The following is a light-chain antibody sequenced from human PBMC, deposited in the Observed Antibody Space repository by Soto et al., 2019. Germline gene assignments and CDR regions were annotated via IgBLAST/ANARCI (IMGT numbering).Light chain of an antibody. V-gene: IGLV1-40*01. J-gene: IGLJ3*02. Sequence: QLVLTQPPSVSGAPGQRVTISCTGSSSNIGAGYDVHWYQQLPGTAPKLLIYGNYNRPSGVPDRFSGSKSGTSASLAITGLQAEDEANYYCQSYDSSLSGQGVFGGGTKLTVL. CDR1: SSNIGAGYD. CDR2: GNY. CDR3: QSYDSSLSGQGV.